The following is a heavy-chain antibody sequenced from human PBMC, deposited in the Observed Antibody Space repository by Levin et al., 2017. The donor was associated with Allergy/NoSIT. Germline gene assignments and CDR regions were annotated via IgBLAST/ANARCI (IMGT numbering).Heavy chain of an antibody. D-gene: IGHD2-21*01. CDR2: ISYDGSNK. V-gene: IGHV3-30-3*01. J-gene: IGHJ4*02. CDR3: ARGDCGGGSCQFDY. CDR1: GLTFTLYG. Sequence: GGSLRLSCAASGLTFTLYGLHWVRQAPGKGLEWVAVISYDGSNKYYADSVKGRFTISRDNSKNMLYLQMNSLRTDDTAVYYCARGDCGGGSCQFDYWGQGTLVTVSS.